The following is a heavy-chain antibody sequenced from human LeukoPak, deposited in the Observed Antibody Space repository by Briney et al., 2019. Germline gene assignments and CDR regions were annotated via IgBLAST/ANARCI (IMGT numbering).Heavy chain of an antibody. CDR1: GFTFSSYS. CDR3: ARDYYDILTGYYGADY. CDR2: ISSSGSTI. D-gene: IGHD3-9*01. V-gene: IGHV3-48*04. J-gene: IGHJ4*02. Sequence: GGSLRLSCAASGFTFSSYSMNWVRQAPGKGLEWVSYISSSGSTIYYADSVKGRFTISRDNAKNSLYLQMNSLRAEDTAVYYCARDYYDILTGYYGADYWGQGTLVAVSS.